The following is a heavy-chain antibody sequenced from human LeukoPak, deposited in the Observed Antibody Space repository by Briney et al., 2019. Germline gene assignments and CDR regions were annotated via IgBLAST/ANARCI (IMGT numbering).Heavy chain of an antibody. J-gene: IGHJ4*02. D-gene: IGHD6-19*01. V-gene: IGHV3-74*01. CDR1: GFTFSSYA. CDR3: ASGSSGWYGEI. CDR2: INSDASTT. Sequence: GGSLRLSCAASGFTFSSYAMTWVRLPPGKGLVWVSRINSDASTTNYVDSVKGRFTMSRDNAKNTLYLQMNSLRAEDTAVYHCASGSSGWYGEIWGQGTLVTVSS.